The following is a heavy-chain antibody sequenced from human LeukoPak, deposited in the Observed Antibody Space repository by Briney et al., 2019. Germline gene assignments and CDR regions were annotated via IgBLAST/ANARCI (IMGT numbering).Heavy chain of an antibody. CDR3: ARDVYYGSGSPRLDY. V-gene: IGHV3-30*02. Sequence: GGSLRLSCAASGFTFSSYGMHWVRQAPGKGLEWVAFIRYDGSNKYYADSVKGRFTISRDNSKNTLYLQMHSLRAEDTAVYYCARDVYYGSGSPRLDYWGQGTLVTVSS. D-gene: IGHD3-10*01. CDR1: GFTFSSYG. CDR2: IRYDGSNK. J-gene: IGHJ4*02.